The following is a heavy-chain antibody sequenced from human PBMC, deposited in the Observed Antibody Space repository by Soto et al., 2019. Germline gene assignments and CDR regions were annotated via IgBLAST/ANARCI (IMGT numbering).Heavy chain of an antibody. J-gene: IGHJ4*02. D-gene: IGHD2-2*01. Sequence: SETLSLTCAVYGGSFSGYYWSWIRQPPGKGLEWIGEIHHSGSTNYNPSLKSRVTISEDTSKNQFSLMLRSVTDADTAVYYCARYCSSSSCYGVFDYWGQGTLVTVSS. V-gene: IGHV4-34*01. CDR2: IHHSGST. CDR3: ARYCSSSSCYGVFDY. CDR1: GGSFSGYY.